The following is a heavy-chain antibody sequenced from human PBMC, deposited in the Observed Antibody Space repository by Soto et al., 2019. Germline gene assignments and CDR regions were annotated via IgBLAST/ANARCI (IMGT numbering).Heavy chain of an antibody. CDR3: TRDRLERPASEGVYYYYYGMDV. V-gene: IGHV3-49*03. J-gene: IGHJ6*02. CDR2: IRSKAYGGTT. CDR1: GFTFGDYA. D-gene: IGHD1-1*01. Sequence: SLRPSCTASGFTFGDYAMSWFRQAPGKGLEWVGFIRSKAYGGTTEYAASVKGRFTISRDDSKSIAYLQMNSLKTEDTAVYYCTRDRLERPASEGVYYYYYGMDVWGQGTTVTVSS.